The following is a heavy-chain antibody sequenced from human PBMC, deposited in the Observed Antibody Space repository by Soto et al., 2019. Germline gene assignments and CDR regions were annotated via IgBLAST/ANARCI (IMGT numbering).Heavy chain of an antibody. CDR1: GDSVSSSCFY. CDR2: IHYTGST. J-gene: IGHJ6*02. D-gene: IGHD3-10*01. Sequence: TLSLTFSVSGDSVSSSCFYWSWIRQHPGKAPEWIGYIHYTGSTSYNPSLKSRLAISLDASKNQFSLSLGSVTSADTAVYYCARANRSLGDYYGMDVWGQGTTVTVSS. V-gene: IGHV4-31*03. CDR3: ARANRSLGDYYGMDV.